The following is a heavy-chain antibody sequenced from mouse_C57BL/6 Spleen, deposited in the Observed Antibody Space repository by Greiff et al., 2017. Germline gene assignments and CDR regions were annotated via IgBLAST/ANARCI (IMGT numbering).Heavy chain of an antibody. Sequence: QVQLQQPGAELVRPGSSVKLSCKASGYTFTSYWMHWVKQRPIQGLEWIGNIDPSDSETHYNQKFKDKATLTVDKSSSTAYMQLSSLTSEDSAVYYGAREGQLRLFAYWGQGTLVTVSA. J-gene: IGHJ3*01. CDR2: IDPSDSET. V-gene: IGHV1-52*01. CDR3: AREGQLRLFAY. D-gene: IGHD3-2*02. CDR1: GYTFTSYW.